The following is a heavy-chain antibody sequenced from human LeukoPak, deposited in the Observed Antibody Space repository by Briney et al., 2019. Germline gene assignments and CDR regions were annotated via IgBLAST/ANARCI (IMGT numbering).Heavy chain of an antibody. J-gene: IGHJ4*02. V-gene: IGHV4-59*01. CDR3: AREEDGGTYY. CDR2: IYHSGST. Sequence: SETLSLTCIVSGDSISGYYWSWIRQPPGEGLQWIGYIYHSGSTNYNPSLKSRVSMSVDRSENQFSLNLGSVTAADTAVYYCAREEDGGTYYWGQGTLVTVSS. CDR1: GDSISGYY. D-gene: IGHD1-26*01.